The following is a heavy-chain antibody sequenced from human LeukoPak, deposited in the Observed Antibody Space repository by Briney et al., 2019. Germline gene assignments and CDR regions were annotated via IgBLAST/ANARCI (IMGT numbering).Heavy chain of an antibody. D-gene: IGHD6-19*01. CDR3: AKGSSGWYYYFDY. J-gene: IGHJ4*02. CDR2: ISWNSGSI. Sequence: GRSLRLSCAASGFTFDDYAMHWVRQAPGKGLEWVSGISWNSGSIGYADSVKGRFTISRDNAKNSLHLQMNSLRAEDMALYYCAKGSSGWYYYFDYWGQGTLVTVSS. CDR1: GFTFDDYA. V-gene: IGHV3-9*03.